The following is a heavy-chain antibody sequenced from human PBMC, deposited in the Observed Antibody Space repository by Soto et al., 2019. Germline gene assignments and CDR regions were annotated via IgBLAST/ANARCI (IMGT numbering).Heavy chain of an antibody. CDR2: FDPEDGET. Sequence: ASVKVSCKVSGYTLTELSMHWVRQAPGKGLEWMGGFDPEDGETIYAQKFQGRVTMTEDTSTDTAYMELSSLRSEDTAVYYCARGYSSGHYFDYWGQGTLVTVSS. V-gene: IGHV1-24*01. J-gene: IGHJ4*02. CDR1: GYTLTELS. D-gene: IGHD6-19*01. CDR3: ARGYSSGHYFDY.